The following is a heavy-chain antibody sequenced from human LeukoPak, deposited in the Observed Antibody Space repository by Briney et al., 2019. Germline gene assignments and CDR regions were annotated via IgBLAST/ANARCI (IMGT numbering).Heavy chain of an antibody. Sequence: GGSLRLSCAASGFTFSSYWMHWVRQAPGKGLAWVSRINSDGSSTIYADSVKGRFTISGDNAKNTLYLQMNSLRAEDTAVYYCARGAARLGSDYWGQGTLVTVSS. D-gene: IGHD6-6*01. J-gene: IGHJ4*02. V-gene: IGHV3-74*01. CDR2: INSDGSST. CDR1: GFTFSSYW. CDR3: ARGAARLGSDY.